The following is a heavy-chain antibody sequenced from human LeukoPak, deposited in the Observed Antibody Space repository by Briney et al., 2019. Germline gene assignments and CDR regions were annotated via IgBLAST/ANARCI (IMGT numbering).Heavy chain of an antibody. CDR3: AREPPNSSSFGDWYFDL. V-gene: IGHV1-69*05. J-gene: IGHJ2*01. Sequence: ASVKVSCKASGYTFTSYGISWVRQAPGQGLEWMGGIIPIFGTANYAQKFQGRVTITTDESTSTAYMELSSLRSEDTAVYYCAREPPNSSSFGDWYFDLWGRGTLVTVSS. CDR1: GYTFTSYG. CDR2: IIPIFGTA. D-gene: IGHD6-6*01.